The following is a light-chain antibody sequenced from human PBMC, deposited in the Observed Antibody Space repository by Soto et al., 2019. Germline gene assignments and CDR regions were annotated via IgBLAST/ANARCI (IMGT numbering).Light chain of an antibody. J-gene: IGLJ2*01. Sequence: QSVLTQPPSVSAAPGQKVTISCSGSSSNIGNNYVSWYQQFPGTAPKLLIYDNNERPSGIPDRFSGSKSGTSATLGITGLQTGDEADYYCGTWDSSLSAAVFGGGTKVTVL. CDR2: DNN. V-gene: IGLV1-51*01. CDR1: SSNIGNNY. CDR3: GTWDSSLSAAV.